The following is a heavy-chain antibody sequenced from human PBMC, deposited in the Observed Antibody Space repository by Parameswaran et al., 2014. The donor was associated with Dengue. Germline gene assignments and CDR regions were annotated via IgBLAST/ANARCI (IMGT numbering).Heavy chain of an antibody. Sequence: WVRQAPGQGLEWMGWINPNSGGTNYAQKFQGRVTMTRDTSISTACMELSRLRSDDTAVYYCARLIYYYDSSGYYSPSFDYWGQGTLVTVSS. CDR2: INPNSGGT. V-gene: IGHV1-2*02. J-gene: IGHJ4*02. CDR3: ARLIYYYDSSGYYSPSFDY. D-gene: IGHD3-22*01.